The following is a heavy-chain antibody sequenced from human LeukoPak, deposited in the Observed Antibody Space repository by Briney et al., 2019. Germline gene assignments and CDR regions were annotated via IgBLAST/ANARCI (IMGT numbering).Heavy chain of an antibody. V-gene: IGHV3-48*01. Sequence: GGSLRLSCAASGFTFSSYSMNWVRQAPGKGLEWVSCISSSSSTIYYADSVKGRFTISRDNSKNTLYLQMNSLRVEDTAVYYCARGGYDLWSGYRIDYWGQGTLVTVSS. D-gene: IGHD3-3*01. CDR2: ISSSSSTI. CDR1: GFTFSSYS. CDR3: ARGGYDLWSGYRIDY. J-gene: IGHJ4*02.